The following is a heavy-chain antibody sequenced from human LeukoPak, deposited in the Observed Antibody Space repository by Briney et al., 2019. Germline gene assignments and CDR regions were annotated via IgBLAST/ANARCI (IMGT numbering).Heavy chain of an antibody. CDR3: AKGRYSSGWGNWFDP. CDR2: ISGSSGNT. J-gene: IGHJ5*02. V-gene: IGHV3-23*01. CDR1: GFTFSSYA. D-gene: IGHD6-19*01. Sequence: PGGSLRLSCAASGFTFSSYAMSWVRQAPGKGLEWVSAISGSSGNTYYADSVKGRFTISRDNSKNTLYLQMNNLRAEDTALYYCAKGRYSSGWGNWFDPWGQGTLVTVSS.